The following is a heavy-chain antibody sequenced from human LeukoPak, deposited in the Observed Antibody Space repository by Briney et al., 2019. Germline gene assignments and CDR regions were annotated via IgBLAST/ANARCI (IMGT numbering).Heavy chain of an antibody. Sequence: SENLSRNCTVSAGSISHYNWTWIRQPPGKGLGWIGYIFYSGNTNYNPSLKSRATISVDTSTNQFSLNLSSVTAADTSVYYCARDNGYSYGIDYWGQGRLVTVSS. D-gene: IGHD5-18*01. CDR2: IFYSGNT. CDR1: AGSISHYN. J-gene: IGHJ4*02. V-gene: IGHV4-59*13. CDR3: ARDNGYSYGIDY.